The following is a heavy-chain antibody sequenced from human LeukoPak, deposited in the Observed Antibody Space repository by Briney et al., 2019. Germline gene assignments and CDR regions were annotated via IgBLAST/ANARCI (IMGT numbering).Heavy chain of an antibody. Sequence: PSETLSLTCAVYGGSFSGKYWMWIRQPPGKGLEWIGEITHSGSTYYNPSLKSRVTISVDTSKNQFSLKLNSVTAADTAVYYCARDLMTWGQGTLVTVSS. CDR2: ITHSGST. J-gene: IGHJ4*02. CDR1: GGSFSGKY. CDR3: ARDLMT. V-gene: IGHV4-34*01.